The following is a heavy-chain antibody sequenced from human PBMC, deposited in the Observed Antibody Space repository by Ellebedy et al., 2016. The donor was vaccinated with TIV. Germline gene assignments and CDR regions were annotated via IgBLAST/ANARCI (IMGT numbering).Heavy chain of an antibody. J-gene: IGHJ4*02. Sequence: GESLKISCAASGFTLSSYAMSWVRQAPGKGLEWVSAISGSGGSTYYADSVKGRFTISRDNSKNTLYLQMNSLRAEDTAVYYCAKDLRVRGYYDSSGYLSFDYWGQGTLVTVSS. CDR3: AKDLRVRGYYDSSGYLSFDY. V-gene: IGHV3-23*01. CDR1: GFTLSSYA. CDR2: ISGSGGST. D-gene: IGHD3-22*01.